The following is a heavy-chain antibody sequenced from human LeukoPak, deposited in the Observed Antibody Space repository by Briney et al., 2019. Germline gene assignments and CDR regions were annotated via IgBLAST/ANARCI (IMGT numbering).Heavy chain of an antibody. Sequence: PGESLKISCKGSGYSISSYWISWVRQMPGKGLEWMGRIDPSDSDTNYSPSFQGHVTISADKSKSTVYLQWSSLKASDTAMCYCARTVLYYGMDVWGQGTTVTVSS. V-gene: IGHV5-10-1*01. CDR3: ARTVLYYGMDV. CDR2: IDPSDSDT. D-gene: IGHD3-10*01. J-gene: IGHJ6*02. CDR1: GYSISSYW.